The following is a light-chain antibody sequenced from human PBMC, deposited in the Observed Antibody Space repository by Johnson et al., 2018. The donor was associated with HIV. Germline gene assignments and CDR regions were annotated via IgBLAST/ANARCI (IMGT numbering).Light chain of an antibody. Sequence: QSVLTQSPSVSAAPGQKVTISCSGSSSNIGNNYVSWYQQLPGTAPKLLIYDNNKRPSGIPDRFSGSKYGTSATLAITGLQTGDAADYYCGTWDSSLSASYVIGTGTLVTLL. CDR3: GTWDSSLSASYV. J-gene: IGLJ1*01. CDR2: DNN. CDR1: SSNIGNNY. V-gene: IGLV1-51*01.